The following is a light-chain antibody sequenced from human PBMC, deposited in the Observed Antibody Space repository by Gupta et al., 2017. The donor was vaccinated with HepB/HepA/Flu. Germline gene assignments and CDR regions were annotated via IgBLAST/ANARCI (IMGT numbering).Light chain of an antibody. Sequence: QPVLPPPPSASGSPGEWVTIPCTAGSSNIGNNTVNWCQQLQGSAPNHLIYSNNQGPTGVPERVSGSTSGTSASLAISGIQSGDEADYYCAAWDDSRNGRMVFGGGTKLTVL. J-gene: IGLJ2*01. CDR2: SNN. CDR3: AAWDDSRNGRMV. CDR1: SSNIGNNT. V-gene: IGLV1-44*01.